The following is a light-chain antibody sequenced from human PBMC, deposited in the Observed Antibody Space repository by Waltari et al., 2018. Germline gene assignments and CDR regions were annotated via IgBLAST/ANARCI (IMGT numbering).Light chain of an antibody. CDR3: QQTTSFPLT. V-gene: IGKV4-1*01. CDR2: WAS. CDR1: QSVLASYNSKTY. J-gene: IGKJ4*01. Sequence: DIVMTQSPDSLAVSLGERATINGKSSQSVLASYNSKTYIAWYQQKPGQPPKLLVNWASTRGSGVPDRFSGSGSGTDFTLTISRLQPEDFATYYCQQTTSFPLTFGGGTKVEIK.